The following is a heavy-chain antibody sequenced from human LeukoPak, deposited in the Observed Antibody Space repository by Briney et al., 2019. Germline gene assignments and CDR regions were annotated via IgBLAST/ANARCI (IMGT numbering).Heavy chain of an antibody. V-gene: IGHV4-34*01. Sequence: NPSETLPLTCAVYGGSFSGYYWSWIRQPPGKGLEWIGSIYYSGSTYYNPSLKSRVTISVDTSKNQFSLKLSSVTAADTAVYYCAVRAAAAPFGYWGQGTLVTVSS. CDR3: AVRAAAAPFGY. CDR1: GGSFSGYY. J-gene: IGHJ4*02. CDR2: IYYSGST. D-gene: IGHD6-13*01.